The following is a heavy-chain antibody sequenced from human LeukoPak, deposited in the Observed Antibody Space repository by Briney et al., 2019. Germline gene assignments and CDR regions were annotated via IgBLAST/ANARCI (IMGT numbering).Heavy chain of an antibody. CDR1: GYSISSGYY. V-gene: IGHV4-38-2*01. CDR3: ARCGGSSYY. CDR2: IYHSGST. Sequence: PSETLSLTCAVSGYSISSGYYWGWIRQPPGKGLEWIGSIYHSGSTYYNPSLKSRVTISVDTSKNQFSLKLSSVTAADTAVYYCARCGGSSYYWGQGTLVTVSS. J-gene: IGHJ4*02. D-gene: IGHD2-21*01.